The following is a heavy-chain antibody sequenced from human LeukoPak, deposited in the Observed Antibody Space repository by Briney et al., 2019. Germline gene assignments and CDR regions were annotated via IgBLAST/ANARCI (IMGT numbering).Heavy chain of an antibody. CDR2: INQSGST. CDR3: ARGQAAYYYDTSGFDY. J-gene: IGHJ4*02. V-gene: IGHV4-34*01. Sequence: NSSETLSLTCAVYGGSFSGYYWSWIRQPPGKGLEWIGEINQSGSTNYNPSLKSRVTISVDTSKNQFSLKLSSVTAADTAVYYCARGQAAYYYDTSGFDYWGQGTLVTVSS. CDR1: GGSFSGYY. D-gene: IGHD3-22*01.